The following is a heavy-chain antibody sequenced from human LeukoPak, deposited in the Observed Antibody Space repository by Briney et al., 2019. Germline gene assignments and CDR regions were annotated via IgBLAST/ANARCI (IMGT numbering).Heavy chain of an antibody. J-gene: IGHJ4*02. CDR1: GFTFSSYG. D-gene: IGHD6-19*01. CDR2: IWYDGSNK. Sequence: GGSLRLSCAASGFTFSSYGMHWDRQAPGKGLEWVAVIWYDGSNKYYADSVKGRFTISRDNSKNTLYLQMNSLRAEDTAVYYCARGKQWLESYYFDYWGQGTLVTVSS. V-gene: IGHV3-33*01. CDR3: ARGKQWLESYYFDY.